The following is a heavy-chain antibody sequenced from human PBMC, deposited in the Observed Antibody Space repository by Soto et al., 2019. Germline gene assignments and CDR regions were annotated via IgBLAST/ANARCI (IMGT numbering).Heavy chain of an antibody. CDR1: GGSISSGGYF. CDR2: SYHSGST. CDR3: ARGDAGYYGMDV. V-gene: IGHV4-30-2*01. J-gene: IGHJ6*02. Sequence: SETLSLTCSVSGGSISSGGYFWNRIRQPPGKGLEWIGYSYHSGSTYYNPPLKSRVIISVDRSNNQFSLKLTSVTAADTAVYYCARGDAGYYGMDVWGQGTTVTVSS.